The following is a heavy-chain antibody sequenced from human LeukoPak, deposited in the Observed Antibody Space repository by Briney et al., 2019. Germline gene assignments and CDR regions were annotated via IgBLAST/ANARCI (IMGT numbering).Heavy chain of an antibody. Sequence: GRSLRLSCAASGFTFSGFGMHWVRQAPGKGLEWVAVTSYDGSNKYYADSVKGRFTISRDNSKNSLSLQMNSLRGEDTAVYYCARDLAPYGGNYYFDNWGQGTRVTVSS. V-gene: IGHV3-30*03. CDR2: TSYDGSNK. CDR1: GFTFSGFG. D-gene: IGHD4-23*01. CDR3: ARDLAPYGGNYYFDN. J-gene: IGHJ4*02.